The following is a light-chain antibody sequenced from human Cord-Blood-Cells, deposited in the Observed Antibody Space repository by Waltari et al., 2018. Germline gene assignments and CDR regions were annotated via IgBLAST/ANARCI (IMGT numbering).Light chain of an antibody. CDR3: QQYNNWPPWT. Sequence: EIVMTQSPATLSVSPGERATLSCRASHSVSSNLAWYQQKPCQAPRLLIYGASTRAPGIPARFSGSGSGTEFTLTISSLQSEDFAVYYCQQYNNWPPWTFGQGTKVEIK. CDR2: GAS. V-gene: IGKV3-15*01. J-gene: IGKJ1*01. CDR1: HSVSSN.